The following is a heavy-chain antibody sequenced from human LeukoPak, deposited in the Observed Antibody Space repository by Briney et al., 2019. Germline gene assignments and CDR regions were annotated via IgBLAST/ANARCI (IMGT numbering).Heavy chain of an antibody. Sequence: PGRSLRLSCTGSGFTFGDHAMSWVRQAPGKGLGWVGFIRSKAYRGTTEYAASVKGRFTISRDDSASIAYLQMNSLRTEDTAVYYCASGPIQLWIHNAMDVWGQGTTVTVSS. CDR1: GFTFGDHA. CDR2: IRSKAYRGTT. D-gene: IGHD5-18*01. J-gene: IGHJ6*02. V-gene: IGHV3-49*04. CDR3: ASGPIQLWIHNAMDV.